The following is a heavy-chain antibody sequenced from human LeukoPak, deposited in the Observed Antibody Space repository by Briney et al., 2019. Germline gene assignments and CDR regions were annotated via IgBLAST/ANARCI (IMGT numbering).Heavy chain of an antibody. V-gene: IGHV3-30*18. D-gene: IGHD1-1*01. J-gene: IGHJ6*02. CDR3: AKDSVHWNDLYYYYGMDV. CDR2: ISYDGSNK. Sequence: PGRSLRLSCAASGFTFSSYGMHWVRQAPGKGLEWVAVISYDGSNKYYADSVKGRFTISRDNSKNTLYLQMNSLRAEDTAVYYCAKDSVHWNDLYYYYGMDVWGQGTTVTVSS. CDR1: GFTFSSYG.